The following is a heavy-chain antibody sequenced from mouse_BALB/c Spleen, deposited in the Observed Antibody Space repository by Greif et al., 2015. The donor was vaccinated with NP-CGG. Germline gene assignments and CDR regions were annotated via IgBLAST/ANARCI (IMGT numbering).Heavy chain of an antibody. CDR3: ARRDGSSYGFAY. D-gene: IGHD1-1*01. J-gene: IGHJ3*01. CDR2: INPSSGYT. V-gene: IGHV1-4*01. Sequence: VQLVESGAELARPGASVKMSCKASGYTFTSYTMHWVKQRPGQGLEWIGYINPSSGYTNYNQKFKDKATLTADKSSSTAYMQLSSLTSEDSAVYYCARRDGSSYGFAYWGQGTLVTVSA. CDR1: GYTFTSYT.